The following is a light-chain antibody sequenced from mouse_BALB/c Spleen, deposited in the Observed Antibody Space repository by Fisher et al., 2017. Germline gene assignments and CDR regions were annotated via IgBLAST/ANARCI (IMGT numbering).Light chain of an antibody. V-gene: IGKV10-94*03. J-gene: IGKJ4*01. CDR2: YTS. CDR3: QQWSSNPFT. CDR1: QDISNY. Sequence: DIVLTQTPSSLSASLGDRVTISCRASQDISNYLNWYQQKPDGTVKLLIYYTSRLHSGVPSRFSGSGSGTSYSLTISRVEAEDAATYYCQQWSSNPFTFGSGTKLEIK.